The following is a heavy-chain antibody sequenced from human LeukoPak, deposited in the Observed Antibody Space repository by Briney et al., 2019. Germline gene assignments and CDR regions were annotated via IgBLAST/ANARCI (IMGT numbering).Heavy chain of an antibody. CDR3: AGAMVRGVMTFDY. V-gene: IGHV3-30*04. D-gene: IGHD3-10*01. Sequence: GGSLRLSCAASGFTFSSYAMHWVRQAPGKGLEWVAVISYDGSNKYYADSVKGRFTISRDNSKNTLYLQMTSLRAEDTAVYYCAGAMVRGVMTFDYWGQGTLVTVSS. J-gene: IGHJ4*02. CDR2: ISYDGSNK. CDR1: GFTFSSYA.